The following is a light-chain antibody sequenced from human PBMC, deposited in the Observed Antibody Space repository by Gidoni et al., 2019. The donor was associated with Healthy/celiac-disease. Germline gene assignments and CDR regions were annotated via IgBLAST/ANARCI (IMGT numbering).Light chain of an antibody. Sequence: VLTQSPGTLSLSPGERATLSCRASQSVSSSYLAWYQQKPGQAPRLLIYGASSRATGIPDRFSGSGSGTDFTLTISRLEPEDFAVYYCQQYGSSPRTFGPGTKVDIK. CDR2: GAS. J-gene: IGKJ3*01. V-gene: IGKV3-20*01. CDR1: QSVSSSY. CDR3: QQYGSSPRT.